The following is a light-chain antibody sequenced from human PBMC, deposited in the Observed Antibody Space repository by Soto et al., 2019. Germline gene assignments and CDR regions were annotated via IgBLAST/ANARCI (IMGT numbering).Light chain of an antibody. CDR3: TSYTSIIAVV. CDR2: DVT. CDR1: SNDIGAYNY. V-gene: IGLV2-14*03. Sequence: QSALTQPASVSGSPGQSITISCTGTSNDIGAYNYVSWYQQHPGKAPKLLIYDVTNRHSGVSDRFSGSKSGRTASLTISGLQPDDEADYYCTSYTSIIAVVFGGGTKLTVL. J-gene: IGLJ2*01.